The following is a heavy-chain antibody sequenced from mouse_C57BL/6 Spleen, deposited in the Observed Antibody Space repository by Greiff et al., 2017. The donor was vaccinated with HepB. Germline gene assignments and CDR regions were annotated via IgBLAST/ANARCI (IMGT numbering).Heavy chain of an antibody. J-gene: IGHJ1*03. CDR1: GYTFTSYW. Sequence: VQLKQPGAELVKPGASVKMSCKASGYTFTSYWITWVKQRPGQGLEWIGDIYPGSGSTNYNEKFKSKATLTVDTSSSTAYMQLSSLTSEDSAVYYCARGLSTMVTYWYFDVWGTGTTVTVSS. CDR3: ARGLSTMVTYWYFDV. D-gene: IGHD2-2*01. CDR2: IYPGSGST. V-gene: IGHV1-55*01.